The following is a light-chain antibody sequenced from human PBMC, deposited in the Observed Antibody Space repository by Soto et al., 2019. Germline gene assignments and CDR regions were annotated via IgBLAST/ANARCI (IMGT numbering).Light chain of an antibody. J-gene: IGLJ1*01. Sequence: QSALTQPRSVSGSPGQSGTISCTGTSSDVGGYNYVSWYQQYPGKAPKVMIYDVNTRPSGVPDRFSGSKSGNTASLTISGLQAEDEADYYCCSYAGSYTFVFGAGTKLTVL. V-gene: IGLV2-11*01. CDR2: DVN. CDR1: SSDVGGYNY. CDR3: CSYAGSYTFV.